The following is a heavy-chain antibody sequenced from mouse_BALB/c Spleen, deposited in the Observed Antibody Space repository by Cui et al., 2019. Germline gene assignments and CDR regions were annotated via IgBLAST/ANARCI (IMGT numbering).Heavy chain of an antibody. CDR2: IDPNSGGT. CDR1: GYTFTSYW. D-gene: IGHD1-1*01. CDR3: ARYDYYGSSYFDY. Sequence: VRPQQAGAELVKPGTAVKLSCKASGYTFTSYWMHWVKQRPGRGLEWIGRIDPNSGGTKYNEKFKSKATLTVDKPSSTAYMQLSSLTSEDAAVYYCARYDYYGSSYFDYWGQGTTLTVSS. J-gene: IGHJ2*01. V-gene: IGHV1-72*01.